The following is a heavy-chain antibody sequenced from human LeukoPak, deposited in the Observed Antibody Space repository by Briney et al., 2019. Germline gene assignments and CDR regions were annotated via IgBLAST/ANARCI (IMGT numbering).Heavy chain of an antibody. Sequence: GGSLRLSCAASGFTFSSYAMHWVHQAPGKGLEWVAVISYDGSNKYYADSVKGRFTISRDNSKNTLYLQMNSLRAEDTAVYYCARGLYNYDSSGYWIWGQGTLVTVSS. J-gene: IGHJ4*02. CDR1: GFTFSSYA. D-gene: IGHD3-22*01. CDR3: ARGLYNYDSSGYWI. V-gene: IGHV3-30*04. CDR2: ISYDGSNK.